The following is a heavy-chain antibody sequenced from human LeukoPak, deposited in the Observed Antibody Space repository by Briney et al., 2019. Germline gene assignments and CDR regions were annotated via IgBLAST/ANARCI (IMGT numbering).Heavy chain of an antibody. CDR3: ARVPTTVRGVPYYYYLDV. CDR1: GYTFTGFY. D-gene: IGHD3-10*01. CDR2: INPNSGGT. V-gene: IGHV1-2*02. J-gene: IGHJ6*03. Sequence: ASVKVSCNASGYTFTGFYMHWVRQAPGQGLEWMGWINPNSGGTNYAQKFQGRVTMTRDTSISTAYMELSRLRSDDTAVYYCARVPTTVRGVPYYYYLDVWGKGTTVTVSS.